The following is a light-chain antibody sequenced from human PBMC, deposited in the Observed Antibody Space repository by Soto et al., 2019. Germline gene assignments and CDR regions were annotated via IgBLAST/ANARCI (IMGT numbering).Light chain of an antibody. CDR2: SNN. CDR3: AAWDDSLMGVV. CDR1: SSNIGGNT. Sequence: QSVLTQPPSASGTPGQRVTISCSGSSSNIGGNTVNWYQQLPGTAPKLLIYSNNQRPSGVPDRFSGSKSGTSASLAISGLQSEDEADYYCAAWDDSLMGVVFGGGTKLTVL. V-gene: IGLV1-44*01. J-gene: IGLJ2*01.